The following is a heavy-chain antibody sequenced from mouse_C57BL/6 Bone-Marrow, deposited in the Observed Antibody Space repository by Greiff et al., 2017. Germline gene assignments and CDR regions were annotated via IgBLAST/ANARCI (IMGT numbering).Heavy chain of an antibody. Sequence: QVQLQQPGAELVMPGASVKLSCKASGYTFTSYWMHWVKQRPGQGLEWIGEIDPSDSYTNYNQKFKGKSTLTVDKSSSTAYMQLSSLPSEDSAVDYCARLIYDVYPYYFDYWGQGTTLTVSS. CDR3: ARLIYDVYPYYFDY. CDR2: IDPSDSYT. J-gene: IGHJ2*01. CDR1: GYTFTSYW. D-gene: IGHD2-3*01. V-gene: IGHV1-69*01.